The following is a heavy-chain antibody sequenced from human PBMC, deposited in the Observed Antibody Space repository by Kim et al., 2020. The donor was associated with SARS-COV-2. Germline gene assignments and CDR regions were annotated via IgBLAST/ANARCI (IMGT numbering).Heavy chain of an antibody. Sequence: PSPKSRVTISVDTSKNQFSLKRSSVTAADTAVYYCARDLSDRGSGWYFDYWGQGTLVTVSS. J-gene: IGHJ4*02. CDR3: ARDLSDRGSGWYFDY. V-gene: IGHV4-59*01. D-gene: IGHD6-19*01.